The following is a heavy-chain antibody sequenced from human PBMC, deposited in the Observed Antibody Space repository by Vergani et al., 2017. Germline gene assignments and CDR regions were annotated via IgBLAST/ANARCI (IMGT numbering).Heavy chain of an antibody. Sequence: QLQLQESGPGLVKPSETLSLTCTVSGASVNSYHWSWIRQPPGKGLEWMGYVSFRGDTLYDPSVKGRMTISLNTSSNQFSLYLTSVTAADTAVYYCARSRIYYGAGSPDYWGQGTLVTVSS. CDR1: GASVNSYH. V-gene: IGHV4-59*02. D-gene: IGHD3-10*01. J-gene: IGHJ4*02. CDR2: VSFRGDT. CDR3: ARSRIYYGAGSPDY.